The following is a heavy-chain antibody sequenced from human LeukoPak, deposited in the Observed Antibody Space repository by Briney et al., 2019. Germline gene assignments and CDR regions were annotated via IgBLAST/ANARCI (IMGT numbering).Heavy chain of an antibody. CDR1: GYSFTSYW. CDR3: ATSTTVEMATTGGFDY. Sequence: GESLKISCKGSGYSFTSYWIGWVRQMPGKGLEWMGIIYPGDSDTRYSPSFQGQVTISADKSISTAYLQWSSLKASDTAMYYCATSTTVEMATTGGFDYWGQGTLVTASS. CDR2: IYPGDSDT. D-gene: IGHD5-24*01. J-gene: IGHJ4*02. V-gene: IGHV5-51*01.